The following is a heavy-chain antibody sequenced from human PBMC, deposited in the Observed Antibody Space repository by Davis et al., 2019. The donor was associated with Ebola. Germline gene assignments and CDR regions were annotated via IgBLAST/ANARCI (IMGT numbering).Heavy chain of an antibody. CDR1: GGTFSSYT. CDR3: ARWGEGDYYYYGMDV. CDR2: ISAYNGNT. D-gene: IGHD1-26*01. V-gene: IGHV1-18*01. Sequence: ASVKVSCKASGGTFSSYTISWVRQAPGQGLEWMGWISAYNGNTNYAQKLQGRVTMTTDTSTSTAYMELSSLRSEDTAVYYCARWGEGDYYYYGMDVWGQGTTVTVSS. J-gene: IGHJ6*02.